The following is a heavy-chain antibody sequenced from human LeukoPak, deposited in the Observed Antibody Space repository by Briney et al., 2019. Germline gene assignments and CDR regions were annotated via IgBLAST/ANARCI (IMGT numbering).Heavy chain of an antibody. J-gene: IGHJ4*02. CDR1: GGSISSDY. V-gene: IGHV4-59*01. D-gene: IGHD7-27*01. CDR2: IHYSGST. CDR3: ASRKLGNDY. Sequence: SETLSLTCTVSGGSISSDYWSWIRQPPGKGLEWIGYIHYSGSTNYNPSLKSRVTISVDTSKNQFSLNLISVTAADTAVYYCASRKLGNDYWGQGTLVTVSS.